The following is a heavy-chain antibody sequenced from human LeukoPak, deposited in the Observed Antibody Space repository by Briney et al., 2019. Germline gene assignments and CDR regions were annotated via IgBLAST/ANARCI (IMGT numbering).Heavy chain of an antibody. D-gene: IGHD6-25*01. V-gene: IGHV3-30*03. CDR1: GSTFSSYG. CDR3: AGRASGSYLLF. Sequence: GRSLRLSCAASGSTFSSYGMHWVRQAPGKGLEWVAVISYDGSNKYYADSVKGRFTTSRDNAKNSLYLQMSSLRLEDTAIYYCAGRASGSYLLFWGQGILVTVSA. CDR2: ISYDGSNK. J-gene: IGHJ4*02.